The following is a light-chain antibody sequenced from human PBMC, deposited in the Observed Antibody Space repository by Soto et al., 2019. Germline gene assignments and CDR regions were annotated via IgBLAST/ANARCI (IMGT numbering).Light chain of an antibody. CDR3: HPRF. CDR1: QDISTW. J-gene: IGKJ1*01. CDR2: DAS. Sequence: DLQMTQSPSTLSASVGDRVTITCRASQDISTWLAWYQQRPGKAPHLLIYDASRLQSGVPSRFSGRGSGTQFTLPVRRLQQIVFEIFYCHPRFFGPGTKEEIK. V-gene: IGKV1-5*01.